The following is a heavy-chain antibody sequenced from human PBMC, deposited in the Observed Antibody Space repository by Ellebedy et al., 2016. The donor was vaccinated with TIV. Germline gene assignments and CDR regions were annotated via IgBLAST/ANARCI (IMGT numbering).Heavy chain of an antibody. J-gene: IGHJ3*02. Sequence: GESLKISCAASGFTVSSNYMSWVRQAPGKGLEWVSVIYTGGSTHYADSVKGRFTISRDNSKNPLFLQMNSLRVEDTAVYYCARGGGLGYCSGGACYGYALDIWGQGTMVTVSS. V-gene: IGHV3-53*01. CDR3: ARGGGLGYCSGGACYGYALDI. CDR1: GFTVSSNY. D-gene: IGHD2-15*01. CDR2: IYTGGST.